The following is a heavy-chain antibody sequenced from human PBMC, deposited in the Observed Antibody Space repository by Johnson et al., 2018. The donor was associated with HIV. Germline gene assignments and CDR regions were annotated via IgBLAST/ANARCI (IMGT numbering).Heavy chain of an antibody. J-gene: IGHJ3*02. Sequence: VQLVESGGGLVQPGGSLRLSCAASGFTFSTYWMSWVGQVPGKGLEWVANIKQDGSEKYYVDSVKGRFTISRDNAKNSLYLQMNSLKTDDTAVYYCTTRLRVGITGPTTAFDIWGQGTMVTVSS. D-gene: IGHD1-20*01. V-gene: IGHV3-7*05. CDR3: TTRLRVGITGPTTAFDI. CDR1: GFTFSTYW. CDR2: IKQDGSEK.